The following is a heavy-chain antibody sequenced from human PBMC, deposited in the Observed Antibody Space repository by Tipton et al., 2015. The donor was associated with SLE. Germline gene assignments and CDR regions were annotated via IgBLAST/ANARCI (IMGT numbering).Heavy chain of an antibody. J-gene: IGHJ4*02. D-gene: IGHD1-1*01. V-gene: IGHV4-61*01. CDR1: GGSVSSGSYY. CDR3: ARVVSWRTGTLFDY. Sequence: TLSLTCTVSGGSVSSGSYYWSWIRQPPGKGLEWIGYIYYSGSTNYNPSLKSRVTISVDTSKNQFSLKLSSVTAADTAVYYCARVVSWRTGTLFDYWGQGTLVTVSS. CDR2: IYYSGST.